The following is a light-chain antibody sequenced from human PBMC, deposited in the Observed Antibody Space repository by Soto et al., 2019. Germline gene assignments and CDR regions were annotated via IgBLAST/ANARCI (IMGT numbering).Light chain of an antibody. J-gene: IGKJ5*01. CDR1: QGINSY. V-gene: IGKV1-27*01. CDR3: QKYDSAPLT. CDR2: AAS. Sequence: DIQMTQSPSSLSASVGDRVTITCRASQGINSYLVWYQQKPGKVPKLLIYAASTLQSGVPSRFSGSGSGTDFTLPISSLQPEDAATYYCQKYDSAPLTFGQGTRLEIK.